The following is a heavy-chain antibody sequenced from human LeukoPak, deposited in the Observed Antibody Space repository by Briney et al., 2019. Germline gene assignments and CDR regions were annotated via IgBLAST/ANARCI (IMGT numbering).Heavy chain of an antibody. V-gene: IGHV4-59*08. J-gene: IGHJ5*02. CDR2: IYYSGST. CDR3: ASSQYPIAAADNWLDP. Sequence: SETLSLTCTVSGGSISTYYWSWIRQPPGKGLEWIAYIYYSGSTNYNPSLKSRVTISVDTSKNQLSLKLSSVTAADTAVYYCASSQYPIAAADNWLDPWGQGTLVTVSS. D-gene: IGHD6-13*01. CDR1: GGSISTYY.